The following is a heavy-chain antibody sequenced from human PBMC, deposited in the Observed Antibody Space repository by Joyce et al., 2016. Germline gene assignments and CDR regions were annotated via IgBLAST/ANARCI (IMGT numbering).Heavy chain of an antibody. CDR3: ARDMSGYADLDY. V-gene: IGHV3-33*05. D-gene: IGHD5-12*01. CDR2: IAYDGSDK. J-gene: IGHJ4*02. CDR1: GFTFASYG. Sequence: QVQLVESGGGVVQPGRSLGLSCAASGFTFASYGMHWVRQAPGKGLEWVEIIAYDGSDKYYADSVRGRFTLSRDNSKNTLYLQMNSLRAEDTALYFCARDMSGYADLDYWGQGTLVTVAS.